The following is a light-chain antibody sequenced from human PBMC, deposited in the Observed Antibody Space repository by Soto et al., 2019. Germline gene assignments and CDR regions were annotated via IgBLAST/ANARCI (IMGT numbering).Light chain of an antibody. CDR1: QSISSW. CDR3: QQYNSYSRT. Sequence: DIQMTQSPSTLSESVGDRVTITCRASQSISSWLDWYQQKPGKAPKLLIYKASSLESGVPSRFSGSGSGTKFTLTISSLQPDDFASYYCQQYNSYSRTFGQGTKVEI. CDR2: KAS. J-gene: IGKJ1*01. V-gene: IGKV1-5*03.